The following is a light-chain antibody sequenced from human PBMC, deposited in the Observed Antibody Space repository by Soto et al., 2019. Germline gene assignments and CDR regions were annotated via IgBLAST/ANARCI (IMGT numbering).Light chain of an antibody. CDR1: QRISNW. Sequence: DIQMTQSPSTLSASVGDRVTITCRASQRISNWLAWYQQKPGKAPKLLIHDASSLESGVPSRFSGSGSGTEFTLTISSLQPDDFATYYCQQYNSYSRTFGQGTKVDIK. CDR3: QQYNSYSRT. V-gene: IGKV1-5*01. CDR2: DAS. J-gene: IGKJ1*01.